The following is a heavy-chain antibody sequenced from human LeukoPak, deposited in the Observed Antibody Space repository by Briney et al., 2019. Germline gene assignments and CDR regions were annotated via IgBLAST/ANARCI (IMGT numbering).Heavy chain of an antibody. CDR1: GGSISSSSYY. CDR2: MYYSGST. J-gene: IGHJ5*02. Sequence: PSETLSLTCTVPGGSISSSSYYWGWIRQPPGKGLEWIGYMYYSGSTNYNPSLKSRVTISVDTSKKQFSLELSSVTAADTAIYFCAGLSGTYEWFDPWGQGTLVTVSS. D-gene: IGHD1-26*01. CDR3: AGLSGTYEWFDP. V-gene: IGHV4-61*05.